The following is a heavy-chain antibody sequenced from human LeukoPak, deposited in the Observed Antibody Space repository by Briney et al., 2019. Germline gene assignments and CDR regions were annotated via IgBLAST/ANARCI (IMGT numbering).Heavy chain of an antibody. J-gene: IGHJ4*02. CDR1: GGSISGSSYY. CDR3: ARRRDYGRVDY. D-gene: IGHD4-17*01. CDR2: IYYSGSS. Sequence: LETLSLTCTVSGGSISGSSYYWGWIRQPPGEGLEWIGSIYYSGSSYYNPSLKSRVTISVDTSQNQFSLKLSSVTAADTAVYYCARRRDYGRVDYWGQGTLVTVSS. V-gene: IGHV4-39*01.